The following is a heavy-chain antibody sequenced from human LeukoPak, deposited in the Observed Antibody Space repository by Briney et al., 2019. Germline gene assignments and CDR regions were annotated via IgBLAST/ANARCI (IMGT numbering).Heavy chain of an antibody. D-gene: IGHD2-2*01. CDR3: ARARYQQRERSWFDP. Sequence: SETLSLTCAVSGGSIGSGGYYWSWIRQHPGKGLEWIGYIYYSGSTYYNPSLKSRVTISVDTSKNQFSLKLSSVTAADTAVYYCARARYQQRERSWFDPWGQGTLVTVSS. V-gene: IGHV4-31*11. CDR1: GGSIGSGGYY. CDR2: IYYSGST. J-gene: IGHJ5*02.